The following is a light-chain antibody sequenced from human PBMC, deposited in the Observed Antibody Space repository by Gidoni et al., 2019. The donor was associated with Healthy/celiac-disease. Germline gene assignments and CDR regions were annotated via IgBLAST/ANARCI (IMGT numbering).Light chain of an antibody. CDR3: QQYNSYSIT. CDR1: QSISSW. J-gene: IGKJ5*01. CDR2: KAS. Sequence: DLQMNQSPSTLSASVGDRVTITCRASQSISSWLAWYQQKPGKAPKLLIYKASSLESGVPSRFSGSGSGTEFTLTISSLQSDDFATYYCQQYNSYSITFGQGTRLEIK. V-gene: IGKV1-5*03.